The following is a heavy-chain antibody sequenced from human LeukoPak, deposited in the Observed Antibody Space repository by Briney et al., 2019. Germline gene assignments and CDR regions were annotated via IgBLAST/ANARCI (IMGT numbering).Heavy chain of an antibody. CDR2: IYYSGST. CDR1: GGSISSYY. CDR3: ARVDRYYDSSGYYPRGHYYYYMDV. Sequence: SETLSLTCTVSGGSISSYYWSWIRQPPGKGLEWIGYIYYSGSTNYNPSLKSRVTISVDTSKNQFSLKLSSVTAADTAVYYCARVDRYYDSSGYYPRGHYYYYMDVWGKGTTVTVSS. D-gene: IGHD3-22*01. V-gene: IGHV4-59*01. J-gene: IGHJ6*03.